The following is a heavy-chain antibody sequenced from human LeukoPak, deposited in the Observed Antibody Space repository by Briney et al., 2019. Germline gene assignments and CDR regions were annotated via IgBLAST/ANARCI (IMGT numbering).Heavy chain of an antibody. CDR1: GGSISSTNW. CDR3: ARGPGEVTGESFDY. V-gene: IGHV4-4*02. CDR2: IYHSGST. Sequence: SGTLSLTCAVSGGSISSTNWWSWVRQPPGKGLEWIGEIYHSGSTNYNPSLKSRVIISVDKSKNQFSLKLSSVTAADTAVYFCARGPGEVTGESFDYWGQGTLVTVSS. D-gene: IGHD2-21*02. J-gene: IGHJ4*02.